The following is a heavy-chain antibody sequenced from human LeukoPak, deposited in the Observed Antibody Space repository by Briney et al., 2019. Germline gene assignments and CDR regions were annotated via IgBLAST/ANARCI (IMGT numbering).Heavy chain of an antibody. CDR3: ARDPQGSITIFGGDDP. Sequence: ASVKVSCKASGGTFTNYGINWVRQAPGQGLEWIGIVVPVFGSTRYAQKFQGRVTITTDESTSTAYMELNSLRAEDTAVYYCARDPQGSITIFGGDDPWGQGTLVTVSS. CDR1: GGTFTNYG. J-gene: IGHJ5*02. V-gene: IGHV1-69*05. CDR2: VVPVFGST. D-gene: IGHD3-3*01.